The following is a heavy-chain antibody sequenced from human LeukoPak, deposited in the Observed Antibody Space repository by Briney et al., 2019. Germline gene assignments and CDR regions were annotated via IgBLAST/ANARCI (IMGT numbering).Heavy chain of an antibody. V-gene: IGHV3-7*05. Sequence: GGSLRLSCAASGFTFSGSWMTWVRQAPGKGLEWVASIKHIGGEKKYVGSVKGRFTISRDNAKNSLYLQMDSLRAEDTAVYYCAKDRVCSGGSCYFDYWGQGTLVTVSS. CDR1: GFTFSGSW. CDR3: AKDRVCSGGSCYFDY. D-gene: IGHD2-15*01. J-gene: IGHJ4*02. CDR2: IKHIGGEK.